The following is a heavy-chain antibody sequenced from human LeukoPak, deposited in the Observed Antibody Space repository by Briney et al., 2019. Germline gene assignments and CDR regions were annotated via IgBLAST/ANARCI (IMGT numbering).Heavy chain of an antibody. CDR3: ARDLSPSYSYYMDV. J-gene: IGHJ6*03. CDR2: VTPIFGTA. CDR1: GGTFNNYG. V-gene: IGHV1-69*13. Sequence: ASVKVSCKASGGTFNNYGITWVRQAPGQGLEWMGGVTPIFGTAMYAQKFQGRVTITADESTATAYMELSSLTSDDTAVYYCARDLSPSYSYYMDVWGKGTTVTVSS.